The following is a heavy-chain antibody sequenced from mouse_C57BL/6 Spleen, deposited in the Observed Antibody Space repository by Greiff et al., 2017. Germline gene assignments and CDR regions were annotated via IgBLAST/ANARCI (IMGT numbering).Heavy chain of an antibody. J-gene: IGHJ2*01. D-gene: IGHD1-1*01. V-gene: IGHV1-72*01. CDR1: GYTFTSYW. CDR3: AKGGITTVVAPDY. Sequence: VQLQESGAELVKPGASVKLSCKASGYTFTSYWMHWVKQRPGRGLEWIGRIDPNSGGTKYNEKFKSKATLTVDKPSSTAYMQLSSLTSEDSAVYYCAKGGITTVVAPDYWGQGTTLTVSS. CDR2: IDPNSGGT.